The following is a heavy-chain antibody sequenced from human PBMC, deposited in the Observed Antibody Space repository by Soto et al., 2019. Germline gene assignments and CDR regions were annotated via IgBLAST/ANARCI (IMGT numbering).Heavy chain of an antibody. CDR2: ISGSGGST. CDR3: ANEGSFDSSSFYDYFHY. V-gene: IGHV3-23*01. D-gene: IGHD3-22*01. Sequence: EVQLLESGGGLVQPGGSLRLSCTASGFTFSSYTMSWVRQAPGQGLEWVSAISGSGGSTFYADSVKGRFAISRDNSKNTLFLQMNSLRADDMAVYYCANEGSFDSSSFYDYFHYWGQGTLITVSS. J-gene: IGHJ4*02. CDR1: GFTFSSYT.